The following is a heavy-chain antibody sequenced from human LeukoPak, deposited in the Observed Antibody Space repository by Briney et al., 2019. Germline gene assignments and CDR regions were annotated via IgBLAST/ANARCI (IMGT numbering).Heavy chain of an antibody. CDR1: GFTFNSYA. CDR2: ISGSGGST. V-gene: IGHV3-23*01. D-gene: IGHD6-13*01. Sequence: GRSLRLSCAASGFTFNSYAMSWVRQAPGKGLEWVSAISGSGGSTYYADSVKGRFTISRDNSKNTLYLQMNSLRAEDTAVYYCAKGPIIAAAGPRGGQGTLVTASS. CDR3: AKGPIIAAAGPR. J-gene: IGHJ4*02.